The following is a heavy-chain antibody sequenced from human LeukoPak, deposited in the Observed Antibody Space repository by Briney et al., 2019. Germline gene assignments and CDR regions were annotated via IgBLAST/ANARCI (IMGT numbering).Heavy chain of an antibody. V-gene: IGHV4-59*01. D-gene: IGHD4-17*01. CDR2: IYYSGST. CDR1: GGSIGSYY. J-gene: IGHJ5*02. Sequence: SETLSLTCTVSGGSIGSYYWSWIRQPPGKGLEWIGYIYYSGSTNYNPSLKSRVTISVDTSKNQLSLKLSSVTAADTAVYYCARGATTTSRWLDPWGQGTLVTVSS. CDR3: ARGATTTSRWLDP.